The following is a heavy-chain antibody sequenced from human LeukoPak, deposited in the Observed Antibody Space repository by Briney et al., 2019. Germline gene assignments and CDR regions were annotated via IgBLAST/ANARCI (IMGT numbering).Heavy chain of an antibody. J-gene: IGHJ3*02. V-gene: IGHV1-2*06. CDR3: AREQWELMDAFDI. Sequence: ASVKVSCKASGYTFTGYYMHWVRQAPRQGLEGMGRINPNSGGTNYAQKFQGRVTMTRDTSISTAYMELSRLRSDDTAVYYCAREQWELMDAFDIWGQGTMVTVSS. CDR1: GYTFTGYY. D-gene: IGHD1-26*01. CDR2: INPNSGGT.